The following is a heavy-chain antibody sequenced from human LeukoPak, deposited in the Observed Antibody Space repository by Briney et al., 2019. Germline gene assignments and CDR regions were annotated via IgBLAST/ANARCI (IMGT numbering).Heavy chain of an antibody. CDR1: GGTFSSYA. CDR3: ARAQPRGYSYGYSDY. J-gene: IGHJ4*02. D-gene: IGHD5-18*01. Sequence: SSVKVSCKASGGTFSSYAIRWVRQAPGQGLEWMGGIIPIFGTANYAQKFQGRVTITEDESTSTAYMELSSLRSEDTAVYYCARAQPRGYSYGYSDYWGQGTLVTVSS. CDR2: IIPIFGTA. V-gene: IGHV1-69*01.